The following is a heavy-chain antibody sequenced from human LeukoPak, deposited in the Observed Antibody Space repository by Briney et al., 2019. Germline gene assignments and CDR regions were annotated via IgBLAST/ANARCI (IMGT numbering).Heavy chain of an antibody. D-gene: IGHD3-22*01. CDR3: AKGGGDYYDSSGYYSSAVYFDY. Sequence: GGSLRLSCAASGFTFSSYAMSWVRQAPGKGLEWVSAISGSGGSTYYADSVKGRFTISRDNSKNTLYLQMNSLRAEDTAVYYCAKGGGDYYDSSGYYSSAVYFDYWGQGTLVTVSS. V-gene: IGHV3-23*01. CDR1: GFTFSSYA. J-gene: IGHJ4*02. CDR2: ISGSGGST.